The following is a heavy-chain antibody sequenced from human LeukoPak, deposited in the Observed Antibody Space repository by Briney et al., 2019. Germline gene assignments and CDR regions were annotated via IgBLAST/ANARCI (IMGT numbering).Heavy chain of an antibody. Sequence: GGSLRLSCAASGFTFSSYGMHWVRQAPGKGLGWVAVIWYDGSNKYYADSVKGRFTISRDNSKNTLYLQMNSLRAEDTAVYYCARDRGSDYAEGGFDYWGQGTLVTVSS. CDR2: IWYDGSNK. J-gene: IGHJ4*02. V-gene: IGHV3-33*01. D-gene: IGHD4-17*01. CDR1: GFTFSSYG. CDR3: ARDRGSDYAEGGFDY.